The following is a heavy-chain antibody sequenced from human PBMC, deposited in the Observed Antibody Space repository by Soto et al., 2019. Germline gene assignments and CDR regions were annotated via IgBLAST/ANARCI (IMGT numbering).Heavy chain of an antibody. V-gene: IGHV3-33*06. CDR1: GFTFSSYG. D-gene: IGHD3-3*01. CDR2: IWYDGSNK. J-gene: IGHJ6*02. CDR3: AKSFYDFWSGYHGNYYYYGMDV. Sequence: GGSLRLSCAESGFTFSSYGMHWVRQAPGKGLERVAVIWYDGSNKYYADSVKGRFTISRDNSKNTLYLQMNSLRAEDTAVYYCAKSFYDFWSGYHGNYYYYGMDVWGQGTTVTVSS.